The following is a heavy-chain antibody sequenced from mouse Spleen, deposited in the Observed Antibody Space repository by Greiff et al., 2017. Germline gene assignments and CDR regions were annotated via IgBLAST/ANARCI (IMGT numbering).Heavy chain of an antibody. V-gene: IGHV1-15*01. CDR2: IDPETGGT. Sequence: VKLMESGAELVRPGASVTLSCKASGYTFTDYEMHWVKQTPVHGLEWIGAIDPETGGTAYNQKFKGKAILTADKSSSTAYMELRSLTSEDSAVYYCTREYYRYNYAMDYWGQGTSVTVSS. J-gene: IGHJ4*01. CDR3: TREYYRYNYAMDY. CDR1: GYTFTDYE. D-gene: IGHD2-14*01.